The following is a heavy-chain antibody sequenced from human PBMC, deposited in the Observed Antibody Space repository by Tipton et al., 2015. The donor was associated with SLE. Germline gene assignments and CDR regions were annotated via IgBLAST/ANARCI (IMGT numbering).Heavy chain of an antibody. D-gene: IGHD6-13*01. J-gene: IGHJ4*02. CDR2: ISSSSSYI. CDR1: GFTFSSYS. CDR3: AKESKQGAAGTRYYFDY. V-gene: IGHV3-21*04. Sequence: SLRLSCAASGFTFSSYSMNWVRQAPGKGLEWVSSISSSSSYIYYADSVKGRFTISRDNSKNTLYLQMNSLRAEDTAVYYCAKESKQGAAGTRYYFDYWGQGTLVTVSS.